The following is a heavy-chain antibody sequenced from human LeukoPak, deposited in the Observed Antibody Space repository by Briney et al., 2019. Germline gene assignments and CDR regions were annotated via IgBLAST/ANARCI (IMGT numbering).Heavy chain of an antibody. V-gene: IGHV3-64*01. CDR3: AREGGGLRSRYYYSFFYMDV. D-gene: IGHD5-12*01. Sequence: GGSLRLSCAASGFTFSSYAMHWVRQAPGKGLEYVSAISSNGGSTYYANSVKGRFTISRDNSKNTLYLQMGSLRAEDMAVYYCAREGGGLRSRYYYSFFYMDVWGKGTTVTVSS. CDR2: ISSNGGST. J-gene: IGHJ6*03. CDR1: GFTFSSYA.